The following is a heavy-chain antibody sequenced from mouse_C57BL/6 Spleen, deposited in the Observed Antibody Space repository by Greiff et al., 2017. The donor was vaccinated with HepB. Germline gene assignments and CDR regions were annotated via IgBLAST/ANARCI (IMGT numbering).Heavy chain of an antibody. Sequence: EVHLVESGGGLVKPGGSLKLSCAASGFTFSDYGMHWVRQAPEKGLEWVAYISSGSSTIYYADTVKGRFTISRDNAKYTLFLQMTSLRSEDTAMYYCARHYGSSYDWYFYVWGTGTTVTVSS. J-gene: IGHJ1*03. D-gene: IGHD1-1*01. CDR3: ARHYGSSYDWYFYV. V-gene: IGHV5-17*01. CDR1: GFTFSDYG. CDR2: ISSGSSTI.